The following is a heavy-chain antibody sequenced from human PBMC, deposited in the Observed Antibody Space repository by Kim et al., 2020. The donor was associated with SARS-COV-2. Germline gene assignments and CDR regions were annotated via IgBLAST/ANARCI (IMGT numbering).Heavy chain of an antibody. J-gene: IGHJ4*02. CDR2: T. D-gene: IGHD5-12*01. Sequence: TNYNPSLKSRVTISVDTSKNQFSLKLSAVTAADTAVYYCARVGGYGFFDYWGQGTLVTVSS. V-gene: IGHV4-59*01. CDR3: ARVGGYGFFDY.